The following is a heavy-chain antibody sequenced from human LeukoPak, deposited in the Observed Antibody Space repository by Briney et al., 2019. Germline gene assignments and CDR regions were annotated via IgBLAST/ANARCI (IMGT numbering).Heavy chain of an antibody. CDR1: GFPFNAYW. D-gene: IGHD1-26*01. CDR2: IRQDGDTK. J-gene: IGHJ3*02. V-gene: IGHV3-7*01. CDR3: AKDHPGGAFDI. Sequence: PGGSLRLSCAASGFPFNAYWMTWVRQAPGKGLEWVANIRQDGDTKYYVDSVKGRFTISRDNAMNSLYLQMNSLRAEDTAVYYCAKDHPGGAFDIWGQGTMVTVSS.